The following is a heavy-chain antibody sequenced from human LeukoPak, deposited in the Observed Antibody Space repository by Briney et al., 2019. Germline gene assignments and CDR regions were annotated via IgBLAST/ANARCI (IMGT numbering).Heavy chain of an antibody. D-gene: IGHD3-16*02. V-gene: IGHV4-59*01. CDR1: GGSISDYY. J-gene: IGHJ4*02. Sequence: SETLSLTCTVSGGSISDYYWSWIRQPPGKGLEWIGYIYYKGNTNYNPSLKSRVTMSVDTSKNQISLKLSSVTAADTAVYYCARVSYDYVWGSYRLDYWGQGTLITVSS. CDR2: IYYKGNT. CDR3: ARVSYDYVWGSYRLDY.